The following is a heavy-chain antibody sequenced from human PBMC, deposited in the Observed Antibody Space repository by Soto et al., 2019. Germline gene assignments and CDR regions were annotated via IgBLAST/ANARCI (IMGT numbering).Heavy chain of an antibody. D-gene: IGHD3-22*01. CDR2: ISAYNGNT. Sequence: ASVKVSCKASGYTFTSYGISWVRQAPGQGLEWMGWISAYNGNTNYAQKLQGIVTMTTDTSTSTAYMELRSLRSDDTAVYYCARYYYDSSGYYLGFYYYYGMDVWGQGTTVTVSS. J-gene: IGHJ6*02. CDR1: GYTFTSYG. V-gene: IGHV1-18*01. CDR3: ARYYYDSSGYYLGFYYYYGMDV.